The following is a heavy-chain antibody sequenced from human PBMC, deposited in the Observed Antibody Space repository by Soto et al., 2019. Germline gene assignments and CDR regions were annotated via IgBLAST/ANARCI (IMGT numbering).Heavy chain of an antibody. CDR2: MNPNSGNT. V-gene: IGHV1-8*01. Sequence: QVQLVQSGAEVKKPGASVKVSCKASGYTFTSYDINWVRQATGQGLEWMGWMNPNSGNTVYAQKFQGRVTMTRNSSMSTAYMELSSLRSEDTAVYYCARPTENRILYRWGWFDPWGQGTVVTVSS. D-gene: IGHD2-8*02. CDR3: ARPTENRILYRWGWFDP. J-gene: IGHJ5*02. CDR1: GYTFTSYD.